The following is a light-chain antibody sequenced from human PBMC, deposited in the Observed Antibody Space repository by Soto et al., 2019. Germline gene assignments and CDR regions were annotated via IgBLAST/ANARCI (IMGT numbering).Light chain of an antibody. CDR2: GAS. CDR3: QQYGNSPYT. CDR1: QSVSSTY. J-gene: IGKJ2*01. Sequence: EIVLTQSPGTLSLSPGERATLSCRASQSVSSTYLGWYQQKPGQAPRLVIFGASSRATGIPDRFSGSGSATAFTLTISGLEPEDFAVYYCQQYGNSPYTFGQGTKLEIK. V-gene: IGKV3-20*01.